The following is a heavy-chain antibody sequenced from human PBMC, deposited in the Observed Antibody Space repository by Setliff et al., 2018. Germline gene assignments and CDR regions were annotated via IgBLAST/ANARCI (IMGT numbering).Heavy chain of an antibody. V-gene: IGHV4-39*07. Sequence: PSETLSLTCTVSGGSISSSSYYWGWIRQPPGKGLEWIGSIYYSGSTYYNPSLKSRVTISIDMSKNQFSLKLNSVTAADTAVYYCARGAYIGLDYWGQGTLVTVS. CDR1: GGSISSSSYY. J-gene: IGHJ4*02. CDR2: IYYSGST. CDR3: ARGAYIGLDY. D-gene: IGHD4-4*01.